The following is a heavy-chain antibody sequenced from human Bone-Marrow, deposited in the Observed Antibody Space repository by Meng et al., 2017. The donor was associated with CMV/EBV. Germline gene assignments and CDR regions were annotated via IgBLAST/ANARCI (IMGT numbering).Heavy chain of an antibody. CDR1: GYTFTGYY. CDR3: ARGGDSYAPGFDY. Sequence: QVQLVQSGAEVKKPXXXXXXXCKASGYTFTGYYMHWVRQAPGQGLEWMGWINPNSGGTNYAQKFQGRVTMTRDTSISTAYMELSRLRSDDTAVYYCARGGDSYAPGFDYWGQGTLVTVSS. CDR2: INPNSGGT. J-gene: IGHJ4*02. D-gene: IGHD2-2*01. V-gene: IGHV1-2*02.